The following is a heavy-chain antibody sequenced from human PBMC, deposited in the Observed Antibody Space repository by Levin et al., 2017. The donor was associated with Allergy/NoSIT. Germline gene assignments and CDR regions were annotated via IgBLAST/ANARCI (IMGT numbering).Heavy chain of an antibody. V-gene: IGHV3-23*01. J-gene: IGHJ6*02. CDR2: ISGSGGST. Sequence: GESLKISCAASGFTFSSYAMSWVRQAPGKGLEWVSAISGSGGSTYYADSVKGRFTISRDNSKNTLYLQMNSLRAEDTAVYYCAKDWGPADFWSGYYYYYYGMDVWGQGTTVTVSS. CDR1: GFTFSSYA. CDR3: AKDWGPADFWSGYYYYYYGMDV. D-gene: IGHD3-3*01.